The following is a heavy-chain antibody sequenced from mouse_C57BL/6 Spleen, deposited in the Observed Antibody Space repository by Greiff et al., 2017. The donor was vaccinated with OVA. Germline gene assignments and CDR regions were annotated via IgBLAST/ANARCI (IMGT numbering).Heavy chain of an antibody. CDR3: ARQGDGSSPFAY. CDR2: ISSGGSYT. Sequence: EVHLVESGGDLVKPGGSLKLSCAASGFTFSSYGMSWVRQTPDKRLEWVATISSGGSYTYYPDSVKGRFTISRDNAKNTLYLQMSSLKSEDTAMYYCARQGDGSSPFAYWGQGTLGTVSA. J-gene: IGHJ3*01. CDR1: GFTFSSYG. D-gene: IGHD1-1*01. V-gene: IGHV5-6*01.